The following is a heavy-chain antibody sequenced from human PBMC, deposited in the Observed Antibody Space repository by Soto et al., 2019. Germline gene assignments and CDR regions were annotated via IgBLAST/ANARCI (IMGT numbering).Heavy chain of an antibody. CDR2: SYYSGYYSGST. V-gene: IGHV4-61*01. Sequence: SETLSLTCTVSGDSVTSDSYFWSWIRQPAGKGVGWIGNSYYSGYYSGSTNHNPSLKSRVTVSVDTSKNQFSLKLWAVTTADTAVDYCARDYKREICGSVTCNSLDVWGQGTTVTVSS. J-gene: IGHJ6*02. CDR3: ARDYKREICGSVTCNSLDV. CDR1: GDSVTSDSYF. D-gene: IGHD2-21*01.